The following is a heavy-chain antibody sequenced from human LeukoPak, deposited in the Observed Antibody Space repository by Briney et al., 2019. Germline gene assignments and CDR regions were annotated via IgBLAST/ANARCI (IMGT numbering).Heavy chain of an antibody. D-gene: IGHD3-10*01. V-gene: IGHV4-39*06. Sequence: PSETLSLTCTVSGGSISSSSYYWGWIRQPPGKGLEWIGSIYYSGSTYYNPSLKSRVTISVDTSKNQFPLKLSSVTAADTAVYYCARDFPSYYYGSGILHNWFDPWGQGTLVTVSS. CDR3: ARDFPSYYYGSGILHNWFDP. J-gene: IGHJ5*02. CDR2: IYYSGST. CDR1: GGSISSSSYY.